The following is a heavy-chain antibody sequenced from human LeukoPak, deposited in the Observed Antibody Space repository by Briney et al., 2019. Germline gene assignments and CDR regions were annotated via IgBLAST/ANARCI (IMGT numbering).Heavy chain of an antibody. CDR2: IYSGGSI. CDR3: ASGKETSMAQGY. Sequence: PGGSLRLSCAVSGFTVSSNYMTWVRQAPGKGLEWVSVIYSGGSIYYADSVKGRFTISRDIYKNTVDLQLNSLRAEDTAVYYCASGKETSMAQGYWGQGTLVTVSS. CDR1: GFTVSSNY. D-gene: IGHD5-18*01. J-gene: IGHJ4*02. V-gene: IGHV3-53*01.